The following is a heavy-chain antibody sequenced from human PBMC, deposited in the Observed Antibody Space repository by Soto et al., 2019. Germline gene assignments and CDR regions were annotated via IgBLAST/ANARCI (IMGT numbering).Heavy chain of an antibody. CDR1: GFTFSDYY. CDR2: ISSSGSTI. CDR3: AREGPVHYDFWSGPTDYYYYMDV. V-gene: IGHV3-11*01. Sequence: GGSLRLSCAASGFTFSDYYMSWIRQAPGKGLEWVSYISSSGSTIYYAESGKGRFTISRDNAKNSLYLQMNSLRAEDTAVYYCAREGPVHYDFWSGPTDYYYYMDVWGKGTTVTVSS. D-gene: IGHD3-3*01. J-gene: IGHJ6*03.